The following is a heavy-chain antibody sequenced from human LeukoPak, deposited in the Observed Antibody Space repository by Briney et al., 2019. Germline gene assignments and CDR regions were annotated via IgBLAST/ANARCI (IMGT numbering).Heavy chain of an antibody. V-gene: IGHV3-48*03. CDR1: GLTFSSYE. J-gene: IGHJ5*02. CDR3: ARTASGGTTPLRWNWFDP. Sequence: GGSLRLSCAASGLTFSSYEMNWVRQAPGKGLEWVSYISSSGSTIYYADSVKGRFTISRDNAKNSLYLQMNSLRAEDTAVYYCARTASGGTTPLRWNWFDPWGQGTLVTVSS. D-gene: IGHD1-1*01. CDR2: ISSSGSTI.